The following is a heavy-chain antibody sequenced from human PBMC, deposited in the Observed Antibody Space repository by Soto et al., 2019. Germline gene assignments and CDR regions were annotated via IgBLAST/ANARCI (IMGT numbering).Heavy chain of an antibody. Sequence: QVQLQQWGAGLLKPSETLSLTCAVYGGSFSGSYCSWIRQPPGKGLEWIGDINHSGNTNYNPSLKSRITISVDTSKNQFSLKLSSVNAADTAVYYCARAGRDGYNTRRGFDYWGQGTLVTVSS. CDR2: INHSGNT. V-gene: IGHV4-34*01. CDR1: GGSFSGSY. J-gene: IGHJ4*02. D-gene: IGHD5-12*01. CDR3: ARAGRDGYNTRRGFDY.